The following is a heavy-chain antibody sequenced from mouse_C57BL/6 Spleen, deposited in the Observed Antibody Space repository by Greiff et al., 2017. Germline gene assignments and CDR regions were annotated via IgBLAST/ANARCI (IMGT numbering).Heavy chain of an antibody. Sequence: EVQRVESEGGLVQPGSSMKLSCTASGFTFSDYYMAWVRQVPEKGLEWVANINYDGSSTYYLDSLKSRFIISRDNTKNILYLQMSSLKSEDTATYYCARDREYYCDYWGQGTTLTVSS. CDR3: ARDREYYCDY. V-gene: IGHV5-16*01. J-gene: IGHJ2*01. D-gene: IGHD3-1*01. CDR1: GFTFSDYY. CDR2: INYDGSST.